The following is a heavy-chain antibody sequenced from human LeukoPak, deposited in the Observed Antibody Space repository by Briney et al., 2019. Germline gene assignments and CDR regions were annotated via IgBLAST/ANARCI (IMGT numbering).Heavy chain of an antibody. D-gene: IGHD6-13*01. CDR1: GGFISDYY. CDR3: ARQNRQLADLAY. CDR2: VFYSGRT. Sequence: PSETLSLTCTVSGGFISDYYWSWIRQPPGKGLEWIGYVFYSGRTNYNPSLESRVTISVDTSENQFSLKLTSVTAADTAVYYCARQNRQLADLAYWGQGTLVTVSS. V-gene: IGHV4-59*08. J-gene: IGHJ4*02.